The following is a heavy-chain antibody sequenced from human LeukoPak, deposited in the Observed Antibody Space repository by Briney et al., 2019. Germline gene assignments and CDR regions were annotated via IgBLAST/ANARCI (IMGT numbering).Heavy chain of an antibody. V-gene: IGHV3-48*02. CDR3: ARDWFSGTNYKPLFDY. J-gene: IGHJ4*02. CDR2: ISGSSSDI. CDR1: GFTFGSYS. D-gene: IGHD3-10*01. Sequence: GGSLRLSCAASGFTFGSYSMNWVRQAPGKGLERVSYISGSSSDIKYADSVKGRFTISRENAKNSLYLQMNSLRDEDTAVYYCARDWFSGTNYKPLFDYWGQGTLVTVSS.